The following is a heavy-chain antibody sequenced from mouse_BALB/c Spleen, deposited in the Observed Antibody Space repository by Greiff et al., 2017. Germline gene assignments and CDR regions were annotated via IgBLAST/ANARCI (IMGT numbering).Heavy chain of an antibody. D-gene: IGHD2-4*01. V-gene: IGHV5-6*01. CDR1: GFTFSSYG. CDR3: ARRGDYDGDAMDY. J-gene: IGHJ4*01. CDR2: ISSGGSYT. Sequence: EVHLVESGGDLVKPGGSLKLSCAASGFTFSSYGMSWVRQTPDKRLEWVATISSGGSYTYYPDSVKGRFTISRDNAKNTLYLQMSSLKSEDTAMYYCARRGDYDGDAMDYWGQGTSVTVSS.